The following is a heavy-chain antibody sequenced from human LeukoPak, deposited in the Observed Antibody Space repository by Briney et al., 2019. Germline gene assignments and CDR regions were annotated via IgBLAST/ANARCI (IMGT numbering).Heavy chain of an antibody. CDR3: ARCYSDDRQRTSCFLWFDP. D-gene: IGHD2-2*01. V-gene: IGHV3-21*01. J-gene: IGHJ5*02. CDR2: ISSSSSYI. CDR1: GFTFSSYS. Sequence: PGGSLRLSCAASGFTFSSYSMNWVRQAPGKGLEWVSSISSSSSYIYYADSVKGRFTISRDNAKNSLYLQMNSLRAEDTAVYYCARCYSDDRQRTSCFLWFDPWGQGTLVTVSS.